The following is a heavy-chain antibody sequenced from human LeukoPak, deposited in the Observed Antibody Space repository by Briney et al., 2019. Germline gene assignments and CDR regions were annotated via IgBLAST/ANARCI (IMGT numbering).Heavy chain of an antibody. CDR2: INPSGGST. V-gene: IGHV1-46*01. J-gene: IGHJ1*01. Sequence: ASVEVSCKASGYTFTSYYMHWVRQAPGQGLEWMGIINPSGGSTSYAQKFQGRVTMTRDTSTSTAYMELRSLRSDDTAVYYCARDKAVTTEVTQHFQHWGQGTLVTVSS. CDR1: GYTFTSYY. D-gene: IGHD4-23*01. CDR3: ARDKAVTTEVTQHFQH.